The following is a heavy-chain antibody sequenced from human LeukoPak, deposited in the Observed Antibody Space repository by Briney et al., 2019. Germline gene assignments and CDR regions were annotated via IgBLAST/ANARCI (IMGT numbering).Heavy chain of an antibody. CDR1: GYTFTSYD. J-gene: IGHJ4*02. Sequence: ASVKVSCKASGYTFTSYDINWVRQASGQGLEWMGWLNPNSGNTAYAQKFQGRVTITRNTSISTAYMELSSLRSDDTAVYYCVIGWKPFYFDYWGQGTLVTVSS. CDR2: LNPNSGNT. CDR3: VIGWKPFYFDY. V-gene: IGHV1-8*03. D-gene: IGHD1-1*01.